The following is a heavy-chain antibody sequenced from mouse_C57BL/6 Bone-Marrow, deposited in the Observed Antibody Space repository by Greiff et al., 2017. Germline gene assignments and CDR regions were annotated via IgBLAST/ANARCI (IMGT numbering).Heavy chain of an antibody. J-gene: IGHJ4*01. D-gene: IGHD2-4*01. CDR2: IRSKSSNYAT. CDR1: GFTFNTYA. CDR3: VKGLRPGDYYAMDY. V-gene: IGHV10-3*01. Sequence: EVQLVESGGGLVQPKGSLKLSCAASGFTFNTYAMHWVRQAPGKGLEWVARIRSKSSNYATYYADSVKDRFTISRDDSQSMLYLQMNNLKTEDTAMYYCVKGLRPGDYYAMDYWGRGTSVTVSS.